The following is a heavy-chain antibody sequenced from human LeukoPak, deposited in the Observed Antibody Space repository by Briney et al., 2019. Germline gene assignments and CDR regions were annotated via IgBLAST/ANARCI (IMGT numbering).Heavy chain of an antibody. CDR2: VYYSGRT. V-gene: IGHV4-39*01. CDR1: GGSISTSSYY. Sequence: SGTLSLTCAVSGGSISTSSYYWGWIRQPPGKGLEWVGAVYYSGRTYYSRSLKSRVTISVDTSKNQFSLMLSSVTAADTAVYYCATHSTSYGGDTTYPFDHWGQGTLVTVSS. J-gene: IGHJ4*02. CDR3: ATHSTSYGGDTTYPFDH. D-gene: IGHD2-21*01.